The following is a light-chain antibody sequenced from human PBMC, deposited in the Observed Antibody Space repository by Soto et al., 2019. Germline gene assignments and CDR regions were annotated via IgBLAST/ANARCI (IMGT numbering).Light chain of an antibody. CDR1: QSVRSK. CDR2: DAS. V-gene: IGKV3-15*01. Sequence: EVVLTQSPATLSVSPGERVTLSCRASQSVRSKLAWYLQKPGQAPRLLIYDASTRATGIPARFSGSGSGTEFTLTISSLQSEDSAVYYCQQYYDWPPLTFVGGTKVEIK. J-gene: IGKJ4*01. CDR3: QQYYDWPPLT.